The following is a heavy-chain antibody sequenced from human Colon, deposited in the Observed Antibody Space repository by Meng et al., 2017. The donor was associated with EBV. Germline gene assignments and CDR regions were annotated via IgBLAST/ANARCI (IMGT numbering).Heavy chain of an antibody. CDR1: GGSISSVYW. V-gene: IGHV4-4*02. CDR3: ARGGYYSFDY. Sequence: QVQRRGSGPGLGKPSETLSLTCAVSGGSISSVYWWTWVRQSPGKGLEWIGEIYHSGSTNYNPSLKSRVTISVDKSKNQFSLKLTSVTAADTAVYYCARGGYYSFDYWGQRTLVTVSS. D-gene: IGHD5-18*01. CDR2: IYHSGST. J-gene: IGHJ4*02.